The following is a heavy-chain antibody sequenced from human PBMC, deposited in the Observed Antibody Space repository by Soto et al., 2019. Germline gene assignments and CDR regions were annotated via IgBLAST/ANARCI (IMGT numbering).Heavy chain of an antibody. V-gene: IGHV3-15*01. CDR2: IKSKTDGGTT. J-gene: IGHJ5*02. D-gene: IGHD3-10*01. CDR1: GFTFSNAW. Sequence: EVQLVESGGGLVKPGGSLRLSCAASGFTFSNAWMSWVRQAPGKGLEWVGRIKSKTDGGTTDYAAPVKGRFTISRDDSKNTLYLQMNSLKTEDTAVYYCTTEEEGSGSYYNYHWGQGTLVTVSS. CDR3: TTEEEGSGSYYNYH.